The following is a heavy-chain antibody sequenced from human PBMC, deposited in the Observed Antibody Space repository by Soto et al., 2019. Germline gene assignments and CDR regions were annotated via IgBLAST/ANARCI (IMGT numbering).Heavy chain of an antibody. CDR2: MNTNSGNT. CDR1: GYTFTSYD. D-gene: IGHD3-9*01. J-gene: IGHJ6*02. Sequence: GASVKVSCKASGYTFTSYDINWVRQATGQGLEWMGWMNTNSGNTSYAQKLQGRVTMTRNTSVSTAYTELSSLRSEDTAVYYCARGGGTTILEVEPQSGRHVWGQGPTVT. CDR3: ARGGGTTILEVEPQSGRHV. V-gene: IGHV1-8*01.